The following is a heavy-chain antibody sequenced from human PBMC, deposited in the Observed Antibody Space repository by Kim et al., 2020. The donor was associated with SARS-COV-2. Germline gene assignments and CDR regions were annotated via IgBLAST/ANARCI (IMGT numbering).Heavy chain of an antibody. Sequence: GGSLRLSCAASGFTFSSYSMNWVRQAPGKGLEWVSSISSSSSYIYYADSVKGRFTISRDSAKNSLYLQMNSLRAEDTAVYYCARDVLTTVVTRVFDYWGQGTLVTVSS. CDR2: ISSSSSYI. V-gene: IGHV3-21*01. D-gene: IGHD4-17*01. CDR3: ARDVLTTVVTRVFDY. J-gene: IGHJ4*02. CDR1: GFTFSSYS.